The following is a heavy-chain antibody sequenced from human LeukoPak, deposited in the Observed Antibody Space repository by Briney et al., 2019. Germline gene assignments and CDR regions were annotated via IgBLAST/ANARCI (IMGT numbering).Heavy chain of an antibody. Sequence: GGSLRLSCAASGFTFSSYSMTWVRRVPGRGPEWVANVNRDGSETYYLDSVKGRFTISKDNAKNSLYLQMNSLRAEDTALYRCARNNGMDVWGQGTTVIVSS. V-gene: IGHV3-7*03. CDR3: ARNNGMDV. CDR1: GFTFSSYS. J-gene: IGHJ6*02. CDR2: VNRDGSET.